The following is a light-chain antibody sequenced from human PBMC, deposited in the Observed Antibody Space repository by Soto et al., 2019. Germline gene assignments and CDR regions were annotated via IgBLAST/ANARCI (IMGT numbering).Light chain of an antibody. V-gene: IGLV2-14*03. J-gene: IGLJ2*01. CDR1: SSDVGAYDY. Sequence: QSALTQPASVSGSPGQSITISCTGTSSDVGAYDYVSWYQQHPGKAPQLLIHAVTRRLSGVSNRFSGSKSGNTASLTISGVQAEDEGDYYCGSYTSSRTLVFGGGTKVTVL. CDR2: AVT. CDR3: GSYTSSRTLV.